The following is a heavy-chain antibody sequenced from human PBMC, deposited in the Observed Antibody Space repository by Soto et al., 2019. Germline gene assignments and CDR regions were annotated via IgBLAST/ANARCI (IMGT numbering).Heavy chain of an antibody. CDR1: GFTFSSYA. D-gene: IGHD4-17*01. V-gene: IGHV3-23*01. J-gene: IGHJ4*02. CDR2: ISGSGGST. Sequence: EVQLLESGGGLVQPGGSLRLSCAASGFTFSSYAMSWVRQAPGKGLEWVSAISGSGGSTYYADSVKGRFTLSRDNTKKTLNLQMNSLTAEDAAVYYCGTDGTVASALASWGQGTLVTVSS. CDR3: GTDGTVASALAS.